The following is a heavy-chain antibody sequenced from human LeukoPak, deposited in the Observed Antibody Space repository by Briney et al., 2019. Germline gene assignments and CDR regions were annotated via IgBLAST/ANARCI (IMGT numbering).Heavy chain of an antibody. CDR2: ISGSGGST. J-gene: IGHJ4*02. CDR3: AKALEWEPSFFDY. V-gene: IGHV3-23*01. D-gene: IGHD1-26*01. Sequence: PGGSLRLSCAASGFTFSSYAMSWVRRAPGKGLEWVSAISGSGGSTYYADSVKGRFTISRDNSKNTLYLQMNSLRAEDTAVYYCAKALEWEPSFFDYWGQGTLVTVSS. CDR1: GFTFSSYA.